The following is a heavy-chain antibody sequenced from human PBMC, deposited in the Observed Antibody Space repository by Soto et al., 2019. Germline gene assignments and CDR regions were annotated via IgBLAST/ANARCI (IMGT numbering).Heavy chain of an antibody. D-gene: IGHD3-22*01. CDR3: ARSYYDSSAYSYNWFDP. CDR1: GYTFKGYY. J-gene: IGHJ5*02. V-gene: IGHV1-2*02. CDR2: INPNSGGT. Sequence: ASVKVSCKASGYTFKGYYMYWVRQAPGQGLEWMGWINPNSGGTNYAQKFQGRVAMTRDTSISTAYLELSRLRSDDTAVYYCARSYYDSSAYSYNWFDPWGQGTLVTVSS.